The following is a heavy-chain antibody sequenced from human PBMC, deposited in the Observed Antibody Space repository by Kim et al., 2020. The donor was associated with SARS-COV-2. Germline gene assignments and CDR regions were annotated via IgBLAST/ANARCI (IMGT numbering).Heavy chain of an antibody. D-gene: IGHD3-22*01. J-gene: IGHJ4*02. CDR3: ARSHGMIAEWGDY. V-gene: IGHV3-11*04. Sequence: YADSLKGRFTISSDNAKNSLYLQMNSLRAEDTAVYYCARSHGMIAEWGDYWGQGTLVTVSS.